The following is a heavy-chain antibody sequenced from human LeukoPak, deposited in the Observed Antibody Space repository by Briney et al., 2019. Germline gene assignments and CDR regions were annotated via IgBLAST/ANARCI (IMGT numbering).Heavy chain of an antibody. Sequence: PSETLSLTCAVYGGSFSGYYWSWIRQPPGKGLEWIGEINHSGSTNYNPSLKSRVTISVDTSKNQFSLKLSSVTAADTAVYYCARERYYYDSSGYYRYYYYYGMDVWGQGTTVTVSS. J-gene: IGHJ6*02. CDR2: INHSGST. CDR1: GGSFSGYY. D-gene: IGHD3-22*01. CDR3: ARERYYYDSSGYYRYYYYYGMDV. V-gene: IGHV4-34*01.